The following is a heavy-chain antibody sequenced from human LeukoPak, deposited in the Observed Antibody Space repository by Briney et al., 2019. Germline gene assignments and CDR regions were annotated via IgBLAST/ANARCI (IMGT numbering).Heavy chain of an antibody. D-gene: IGHD6-19*01. CDR1: GYTFTSYG. Sequence: ASVKVSCKASGYTFTSYGISWVRRAPGQGLEWMGWISAYNGNTNYAQKLQGRVTMTTDTSTSTAYMELRSLRSDDTAVYYCARDSEYSSGWYLDYWGQGTLVTVSS. J-gene: IGHJ4*02. CDR3: ARDSEYSSGWYLDY. CDR2: ISAYNGNT. V-gene: IGHV1-18*01.